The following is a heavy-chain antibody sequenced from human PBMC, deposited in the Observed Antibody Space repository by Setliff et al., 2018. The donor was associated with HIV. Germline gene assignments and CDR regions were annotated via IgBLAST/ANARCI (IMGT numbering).Heavy chain of an antibody. CDR3: VRLFQWMSYGFDI. Sequence: PSETLSLTCSVSGASITGSSYYWGWIRQPPGKGLEWIGSIYHSGNTYHSPSLKTRVTISVDTSKNQFSLKLSSVTAADTGVYYCVRLFQWMSYGFDIWGQGTMVTVSS. D-gene: IGHD5-12*01. CDR2: IYHSGNT. CDR1: GASITGSSYY. J-gene: IGHJ3*02. V-gene: IGHV4-39*01.